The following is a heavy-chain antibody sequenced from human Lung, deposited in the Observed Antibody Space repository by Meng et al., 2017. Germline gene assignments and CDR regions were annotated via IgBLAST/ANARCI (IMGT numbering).Heavy chain of an antibody. V-gene: IGHV4-34*01. D-gene: IGHD4-11*01. J-gene: IGHJ4*02. CDR2: INHSGST. CDR1: GGCLSDYH. CDR3: ARGPTTMAHDFDY. Sequence: HAQIAAAGAVLFKPSETLSLTCVVSGGCLSDYHWSWIRQPPGKGLEWIGEINHSGSTNYNPSLESRATISVDTSQNNLSLKLSSVTAADSAVYYCARGPTTMAHDFDYWGQGTLVTVFS.